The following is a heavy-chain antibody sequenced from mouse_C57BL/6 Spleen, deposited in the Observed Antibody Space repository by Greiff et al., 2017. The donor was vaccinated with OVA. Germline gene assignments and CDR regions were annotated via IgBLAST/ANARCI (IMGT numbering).Heavy chain of an antibody. Sequence: VQLQQPGAELVKPGASVKLSCKASGYTFTSYWMQWVKQRPGQGLEWIGEIDPSDSYTNYNQKFKGKATLTVDTSSSTDYMQLSSLTSEDSAVYYCARHGSSYYAMDDWGQGTSVTVSS. CDR2: IDPSDSYT. V-gene: IGHV1-50*01. CDR3: ARHGSSYYAMDD. J-gene: IGHJ4*01. CDR1: GYTFTSYW. D-gene: IGHD1-1*01.